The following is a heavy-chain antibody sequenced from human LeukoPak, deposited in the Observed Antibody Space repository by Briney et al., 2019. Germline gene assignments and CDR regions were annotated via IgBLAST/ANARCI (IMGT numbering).Heavy chain of an antibody. CDR2: IYYSGST. Sequence: SETLSLTCTVSGGSISSGGYYWSWIRQHPGKGLEWIGYIYYSGSTYYNPSLKSRVTISVDTSKNQFSLKLSSVTAADTAVYYCARDTYGGSFRPLHSWGQGTLVTVSS. V-gene: IGHV4-31*03. CDR1: GGSISSGGYY. D-gene: IGHD1-26*01. J-gene: IGHJ4*02. CDR3: ARDTYGGSFRPLHS.